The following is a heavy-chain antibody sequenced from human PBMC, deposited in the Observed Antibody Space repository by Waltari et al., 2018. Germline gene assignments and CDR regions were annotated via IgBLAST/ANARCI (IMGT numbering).Heavy chain of an antibody. Sequence: QVQLQQWGAGLLKPSETLSLTCAVYGGSFSGSYWRWTRQPRGQGREWIGEINHSGSTNYNPSLKSRVTISVDASKNQFSRKLSSVTAADTAVYYCATASYSSSWYELYYYYGMDVWGQGTTVTVSS. CDR2: INHSGST. J-gene: IGHJ6*02. CDR1: GGSFSGSY. CDR3: ATASYSSSWYELYYYYGMDV. D-gene: IGHD6-13*01. V-gene: IGHV4-34*01.